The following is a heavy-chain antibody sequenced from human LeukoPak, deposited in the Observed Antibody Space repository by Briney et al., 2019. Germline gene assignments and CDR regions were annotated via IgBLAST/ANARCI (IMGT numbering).Heavy chain of an antibody. CDR1: GFTFSSYW. CDR3: ASYLTSCYDFWSGYYRGYFDY. CDR2: IKQDGSEK. J-gene: IGHJ4*02. D-gene: IGHD3-3*01. Sequence: GGSLRLSCAASGFTFSSYWMSWVRQAPGKGLEWVANIKQDGSEKYYVDSVKGRFTISRDNAKNSLYLQMNSLRAEDTAVYYCASYLTSCYDFWSGYYRGYFDYWGQGTLVTVSS. V-gene: IGHV3-7*03.